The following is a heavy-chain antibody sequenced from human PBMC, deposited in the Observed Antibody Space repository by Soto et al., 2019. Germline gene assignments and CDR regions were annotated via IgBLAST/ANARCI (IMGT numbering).Heavy chain of an antibody. J-gene: IGHJ4*02. V-gene: IGHV1-69*01. D-gene: IGHD3-22*01. CDR2: IIPIFGTA. CDR1: GGSFNRHT. Sequence: QVQLVQSGAEVRKPGSSVRVSCKASGGSFNRHTISWVRQAPGQGLEWRGGIIPIFGTANHAQKFQVRVTIIADESTSTVYMEVSSLRSDDTAIYYCARGWGYDSTDYYYAYWGQGTLVIVSS. CDR3: ARGWGYDSTDYYYAY.